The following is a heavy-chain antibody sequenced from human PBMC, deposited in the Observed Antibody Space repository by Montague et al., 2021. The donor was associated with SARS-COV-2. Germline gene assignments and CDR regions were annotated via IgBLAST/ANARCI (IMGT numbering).Heavy chain of an antibody. CDR1: GGSITRNYY. CDR2: IYYSGIT. V-gene: IGHV4-39*01. D-gene: IGHD3-10*01. CDR3: ARPLVRGVPKAFDI. Sequence: SETLSLTCTVSGGSITRNYYWGWIRQPPGKGLEWVGNIYYSGITFINPSLENRVTISVDASKNQFSLNLTSVTAADTAVYYCARPLVRGVPKAFDIWGQGALVIVSS. J-gene: IGHJ3*02.